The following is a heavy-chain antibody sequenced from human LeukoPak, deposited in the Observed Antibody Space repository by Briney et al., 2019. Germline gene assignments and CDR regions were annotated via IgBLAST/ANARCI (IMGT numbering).Heavy chain of an antibody. J-gene: IGHJ4*02. CDR3: TRDPHALDY. CDR1: GFTFSSYS. Sequence: GGSLRLSCAASGFTFSSYSMNWVRQAPGKRLEWVAYITRNSSPIYYADSVRGRFTISRDNVENSLHLQMNSLRAEDTAMYYCTRDPHALDYWGQGTLVTVSS. CDR2: ITRNSSPI. V-gene: IGHV3-48*01.